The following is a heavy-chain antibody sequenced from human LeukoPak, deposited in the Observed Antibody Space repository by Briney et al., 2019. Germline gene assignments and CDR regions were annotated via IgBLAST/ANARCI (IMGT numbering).Heavy chain of an antibody. CDR3: VKDVEPAAATSSYYFDY. D-gene: IGHD2-2*01. CDR2: ISGNGGCT. J-gene: IGHJ4*02. Sequence: GGSLRLSCSASGFTFSSYAMHWVRQAPGKGLEYVSAISGNGGCTYYADSVKGRFTISRGNSKNTLYLQMSSLRAEDTAVYYCVKDVEPAAATSSYYFDYWGQGTLVTVSS. V-gene: IGHV3-64D*09. CDR1: GFTFSSYA.